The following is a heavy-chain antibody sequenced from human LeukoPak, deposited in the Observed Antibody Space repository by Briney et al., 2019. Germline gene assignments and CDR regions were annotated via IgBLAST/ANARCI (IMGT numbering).Heavy chain of an antibody. V-gene: IGHV3-23*01. CDR3: AKGQPDYYGSGSCDY. J-gene: IGHJ4*02. D-gene: IGHD3-10*01. CDR1: GFTFSSYG. CDR2: ISGRGGST. Sequence: PGGTLRLSCAASGFTFSSYGMSWVRQAPGKGLEWVSAISGRGGSTYYADSVKGRFTISRDNSKNTLYLQMNSLGAEDTAVYYCAKGQPDYYGSGSCDYWGQGTLVTVSS.